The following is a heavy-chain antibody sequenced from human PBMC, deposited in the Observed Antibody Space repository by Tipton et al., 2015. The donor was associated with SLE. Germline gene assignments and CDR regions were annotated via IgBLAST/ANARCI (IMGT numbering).Heavy chain of an antibody. CDR1: GGSLSNYY. Sequence: GLVKPSETLYLTCTVSGGSLSNYYWSWIRQPAGKGLEWIGRVSISGNTNYNPSLKSRVTMSLDTSKNQLSLELTSVTAADTAVYYCAREALYLSTIPDAFHFWGQGTSVTVSS. CDR3: AREALYLSTIPDAFHF. CDR2: VSISGNT. J-gene: IGHJ3*01. D-gene: IGHD5-24*01. V-gene: IGHV4-4*07.